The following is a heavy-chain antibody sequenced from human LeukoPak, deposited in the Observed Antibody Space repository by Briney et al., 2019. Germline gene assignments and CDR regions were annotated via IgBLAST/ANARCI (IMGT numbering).Heavy chain of an antibody. D-gene: IGHD3-10*01. V-gene: IGHV3-11*03. CDR3: ASGGPYYYGSGSYYSY. J-gene: IGHJ4*02. CDR1: GFTFSDYY. CDR2: ISSSSSYT. Sequence: PGGSLRLSCAASGFTFSDYYMSWIRQAPGKGLEWVSYISSSSSYTNYADSVKGRFTISRDNAKNSLYLQMNSLRAEDTAVYYCASGGPYYYGSGSYYSYWGQGTLVTGSS.